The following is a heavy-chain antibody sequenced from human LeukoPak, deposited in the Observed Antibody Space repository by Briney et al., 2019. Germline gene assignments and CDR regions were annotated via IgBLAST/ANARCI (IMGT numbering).Heavy chain of an antibody. Sequence: QSGGSLRLSCAASGFTFSTSAMTWVRQAPGKGLEWVSGISGSGVTDYADSVKGRFTISRDNSKNTLYLQMNSLRAEDTAVYYCAKSYYYYYYYMDVWGKGTTVTVSS. V-gene: IGHV3-23*01. CDR1: GFTFSTSA. CDR3: AKSYYYYYYYMDV. J-gene: IGHJ6*03. CDR2: ISGSGVT.